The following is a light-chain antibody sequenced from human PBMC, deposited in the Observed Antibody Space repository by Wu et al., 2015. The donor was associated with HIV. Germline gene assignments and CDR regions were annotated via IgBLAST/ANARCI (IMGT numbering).Light chain of an antibody. CDR3: QQYSNWPLYT. CDR1: YDIGSN. J-gene: IGKJ2*01. CDR2: RAS. Sequence: EVVMTQSPATLSVSPGDRATLSCRADYDIGSNLAWYQQKPGQSPRLLIYRASTRATGFPARFSGTGSGTDFTLTISNLQSEDVAFYYCQQYSNWPLYTFGQGTRLEIK. V-gene: IGKV3-15*01.